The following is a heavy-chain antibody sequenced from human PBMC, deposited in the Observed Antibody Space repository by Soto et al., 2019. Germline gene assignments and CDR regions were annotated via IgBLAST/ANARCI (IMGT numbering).Heavy chain of an antibody. CDR2: IKQDGSEK. CDR1: GFTFSSYW. Sequence: GGSLRLSCAASGFTFSSYWMSWVRQAPGKGLEWVANIKQDGSEKYYVDSVKGRFTISRDNAKNSLYLQMNSLRAEDTAVYYCAREFGVEWLLGYFDYWGQGTLVTVSS. J-gene: IGHJ4*02. D-gene: IGHD3-3*01. CDR3: AREFGVEWLLGYFDY. V-gene: IGHV3-7*01.